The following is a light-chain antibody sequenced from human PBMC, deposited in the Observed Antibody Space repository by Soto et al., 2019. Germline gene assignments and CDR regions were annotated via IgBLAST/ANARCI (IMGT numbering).Light chain of an antibody. Sequence: EIVLTQSPGTLSLSPGERATLSCRASQSVSNNYLAWYQQKPGQAPRLLIYGASSRATGIPDRFSGSGSGTDFTLTISRLEPEDFAVYYCQQYGSSITFGQGKRLEIK. J-gene: IGKJ5*01. CDR2: GAS. CDR1: QSVSNNY. V-gene: IGKV3-20*01. CDR3: QQYGSSIT.